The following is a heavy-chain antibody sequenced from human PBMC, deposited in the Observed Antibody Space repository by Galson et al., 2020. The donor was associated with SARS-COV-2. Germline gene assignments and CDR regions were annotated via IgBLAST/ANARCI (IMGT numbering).Heavy chain of an antibody. D-gene: IGHD1-26*01. CDR2: INHSGNT. Sequence: SETLSLTCAVYGGSSSGYYWSWIRQPPGKGLEWIGEINHSGNTNYNPSLKSRVTISVDTSKNQFSLKLSSVTAADTAVYYCARDAGREWEVPGDYFFAMDVWGQGTTVTVSS. CDR3: ARDAGREWEVPGDYFFAMDV. CDR1: GGSSSGYY. V-gene: IGHV4-34*01. J-gene: IGHJ6*02.